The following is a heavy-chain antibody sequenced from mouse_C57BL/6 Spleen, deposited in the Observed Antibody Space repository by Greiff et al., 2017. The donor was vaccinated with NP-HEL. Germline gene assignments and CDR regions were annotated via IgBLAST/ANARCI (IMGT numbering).Heavy chain of an antibody. CDR1: GYSFTSYW. J-gene: IGHJ2*01. Sequence: QVQLQQPGTELVKPGASVKLSCKASGYSFTSYWMHWVKQRPGQGLEWIGNINPSNGGTNYNEQFKSKATLTVDKSSSTAYLQLSSQTSEDSAVNYGAREGYYVGVDYWGEGTTLTVSS. CDR3: AREGYYVGVDY. D-gene: IGHD2-3*01. CDR2: INPSNGGT. V-gene: IGHV1-53*01.